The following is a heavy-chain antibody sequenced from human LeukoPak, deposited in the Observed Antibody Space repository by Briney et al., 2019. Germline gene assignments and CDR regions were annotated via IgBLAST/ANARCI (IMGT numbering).Heavy chain of an antibody. CDR3: AKAREYQLLAGFDY. CDR2: ISYDGSNK. CDR1: GFTFSSYG. D-gene: IGHD2-2*01. Sequence: GGSLRLSCAASGFTFSSYGMHWVRQAPGKGLEWVAVISYDGSNKYYADSVKGRFTISRDNSKNTLYLQMHSLRAEDTAVYYCAKAREYQLLAGFDYWGQGTLVTVSS. V-gene: IGHV3-30*18. J-gene: IGHJ4*02.